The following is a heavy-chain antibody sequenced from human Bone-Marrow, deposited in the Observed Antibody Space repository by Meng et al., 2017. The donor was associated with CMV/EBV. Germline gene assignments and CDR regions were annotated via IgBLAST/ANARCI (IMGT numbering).Heavy chain of an antibody. CDR2: INSDGSST. D-gene: IGHD5-18*01. V-gene: IGHV3-74*01. CDR3: ARDQWVQLWLLYYYYGMDV. Sequence: GESLKISCAASGFTFSSYWMHWVRQAPGKGLVWVSRINSDGSSTSYADSVKGRFTISRDNAKNTLNLQMNSLRAEDTAVYYCARDQWVQLWLLYYYYGMDVWGQGTTVTVSS. J-gene: IGHJ6*02. CDR1: GFTFSSYW.